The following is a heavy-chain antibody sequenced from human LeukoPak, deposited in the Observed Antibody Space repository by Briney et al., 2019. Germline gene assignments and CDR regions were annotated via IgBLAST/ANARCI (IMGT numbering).Heavy chain of an antibody. CDR1: GYTFTGYY. CDR2: INPNSGGT. V-gene: IGHV1-2*02. J-gene: IGHJ4*02. Sequence: GASVKVSCKASGYTFTGYYMHWVRQAPGQGLEWMGWINPNSGGTNYAQKFQGRVTMTRDTSISTAYMELSRLRSDDTAVYYCARCANGVCNLPYWVQGTLVTVSS. CDR3: ARCANGVCNLPY. D-gene: IGHD2-8*01.